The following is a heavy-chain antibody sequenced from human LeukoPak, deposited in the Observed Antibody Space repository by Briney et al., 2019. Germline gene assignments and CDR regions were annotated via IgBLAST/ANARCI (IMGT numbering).Heavy chain of an antibody. CDR3: ARVPGYYVYYFDY. D-gene: IGHD3-9*01. CDR1: GFTFSSYA. CDR2: ISYDGSNK. V-gene: IGHV3-30*04. J-gene: IGHJ4*02. Sequence: PGGSLRLSCAASGFTFSSYAMHWVRQAPGKGLEWVAVISYDGSNKYYAGSVKGRFTISRDNSKNTLYLQNSLRAEDTAVYYCARVPGYYVYYFDYWGQGTLVTVSS.